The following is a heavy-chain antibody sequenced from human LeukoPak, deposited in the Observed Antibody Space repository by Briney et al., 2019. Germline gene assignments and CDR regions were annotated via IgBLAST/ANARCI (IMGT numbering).Heavy chain of an antibody. CDR1: GFTFRSYS. Sequence: GGSLRLSCAASGFTFRSYSMSWVRQAPGKGLEWVSTVGGSGGDTYYADSVKGRFTISRDNSKNMVYLQMNSLRVEDTAVYYCADPPNSDYGGQGTLVTVSS. V-gene: IGHV3-23*01. D-gene: IGHD5-24*01. CDR3: ADPPNSDY. CDR2: VGGSGGDT. J-gene: IGHJ4*02.